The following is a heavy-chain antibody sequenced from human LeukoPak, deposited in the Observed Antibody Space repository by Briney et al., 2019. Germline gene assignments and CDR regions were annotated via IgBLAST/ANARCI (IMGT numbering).Heavy chain of an antibody. D-gene: IGHD5-18*01. CDR1: GCTFIYYN. CDR2: INPNSGGT. J-gene: IGHJ4*02. CDR3: ASAGGYAYETNGYRQIFHYLDY. V-gene: IGHV1-2*02. Sequence: ASVKVSCKASGCTFIYYNLHWVRQTPGQGLEWMGWINPNSGGTIYAQKFQGRVTMTTETSISTASMELSGLTSDDTAVYYCASAGGYAYETNGYRQIFHYLDYWGQGTLVTVSS.